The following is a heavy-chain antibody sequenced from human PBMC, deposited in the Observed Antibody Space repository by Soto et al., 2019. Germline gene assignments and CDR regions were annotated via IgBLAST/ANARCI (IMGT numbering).Heavy chain of an antibody. V-gene: IGHV1-69*08. D-gene: IGHD3-9*01. CDR3: TRDWEITVSTWSFGCF. CDR2: IIPFHGVT. Sequence: QVQLVQSGAEVKKPGSSVKVSCKASGGTFSPYTINWVRQAPGQGLEWMGRIIPFHGVTNYAQKFQARVTITADKSTSTAYMELSGLRFEDTAMYYCTRDWEITVSTWSFGCFWGRGTPVTVSS. CDR1: GGTFSPYT. J-gene: IGHJ4*02.